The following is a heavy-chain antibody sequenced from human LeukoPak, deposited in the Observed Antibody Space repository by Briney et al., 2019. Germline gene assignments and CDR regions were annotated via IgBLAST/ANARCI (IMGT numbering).Heavy chain of an antibody. CDR3: ARDRRLDY. J-gene: IGHJ4*02. CDR1: GFTFRSYA. CDR2: ISYDGSNK. Sequence: GRSLRLSCAASGFTFRSYAMHWVRQAPGKGLEWVAVISYDGSNKYYADSMKGRFTISRDNSKNTLYLQMNSLRAEDTAVYYCARDRRLDYWGQGTLVTVSS. V-gene: IGHV3-30*04.